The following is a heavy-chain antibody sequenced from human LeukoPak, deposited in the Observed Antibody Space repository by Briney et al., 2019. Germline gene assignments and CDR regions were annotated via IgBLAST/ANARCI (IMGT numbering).Heavy chain of an antibody. J-gene: IGHJ3*02. D-gene: IGHD3-3*01. Sequence: GGSLRLSCAASGFTFSSYGMHWVRQAPGKGLEWVAVISYDGSNKYYADSVKGRFTISRDNSKNTLYLQMDSLRPEDTAVYYCAKDFLRGMLDDAFDIWGQGTMVTVSS. CDR2: ISYDGSNK. CDR1: GFTFSSYG. V-gene: IGHV3-30*18. CDR3: AKDFLRGMLDDAFDI.